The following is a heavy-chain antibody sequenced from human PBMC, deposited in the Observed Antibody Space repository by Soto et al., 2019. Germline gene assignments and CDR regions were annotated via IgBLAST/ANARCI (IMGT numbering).Heavy chain of an antibody. D-gene: IGHD3-3*01. CDR1: GDSINDYY. CDR3: ARGRSGDPRYFDY. V-gene: IGHV4-59*01. Sequence: PSETLSLTCTVSGDSINDYYWTWIRQPPGKGLEWIGYLYYIGTTNYNPSIKSRVTILLDTSKKQFSLRLNSVTAADTAMYYCARGRSGDPRYFDYWGQGTLVTVSS. J-gene: IGHJ4*02. CDR2: LYYIGTT.